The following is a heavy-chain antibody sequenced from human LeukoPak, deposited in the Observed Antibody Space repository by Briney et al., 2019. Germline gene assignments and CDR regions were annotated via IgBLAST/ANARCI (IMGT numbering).Heavy chain of an antibody. J-gene: IGHJ3*02. CDR2: ISYDGSNK. CDR3: ARDRKIFGVAPAFDI. D-gene: IGHD3-3*01. V-gene: IGHV3-30-3*01. Sequence: GGSLRLSCEVSGFPFTLYNMNWVRQAPGKGLEWVAVISYDGSNKYYADSVKGRFTISRDNSKNTLYLQMNSLRAEDTAVYYCARDRKIFGVAPAFDIWGQGTMVTVSS. CDR1: GFPFTLYN.